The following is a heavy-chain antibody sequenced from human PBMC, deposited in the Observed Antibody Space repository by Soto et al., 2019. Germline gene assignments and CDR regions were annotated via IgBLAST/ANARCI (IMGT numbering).Heavy chain of an antibody. V-gene: IGHV4-34*01. CDR1: GGSFSGYY. J-gene: IGHJ6*02. CDR2: INHSGST. D-gene: IGHD5-12*01. CDR3: ASADIGATLDYYGMDV. Sequence: PSETLSLTCAVYGGSFSGYYWSWIRQPPGKGLEWIGEINHSGSTNYNPSLKSRVTISVDTSKNQFSLKLSSVTAADTAVYYCASADIGATLDYYGMDVWGQGTTVPVSS.